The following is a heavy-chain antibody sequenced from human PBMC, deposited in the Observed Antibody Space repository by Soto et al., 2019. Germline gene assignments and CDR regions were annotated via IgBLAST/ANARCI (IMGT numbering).Heavy chain of an antibody. CDR2: IYYDGST. J-gene: IGHJ4*02. Sequence: KTSETLSLTCTVSGDSMNRYFWSWIRQPPGKGLEWIGYIYYDGSTNYSPSLKSRVTISIDMSKKQFSLQLSSVTAADTAVYYCARDGYYDSGGYYWSYYFGYWGQGTLVTVSS. V-gene: IGHV4-59*01. CDR1: GDSMNRYF. CDR3: ARDGYYDSGGYYWSYYFGY. D-gene: IGHD3-22*01.